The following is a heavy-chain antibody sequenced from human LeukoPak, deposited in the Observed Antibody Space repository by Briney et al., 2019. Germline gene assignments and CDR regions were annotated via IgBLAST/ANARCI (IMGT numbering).Heavy chain of an antibody. CDR2: ISAYNGNT. V-gene: IGHV1-18*01. CDR1: GYTFTGYG. D-gene: IGHD2-15*01. CDR3: ARDLTDCSGGSCYRTSPIDY. Sequence: ASVKVSCKASGYTFTGYGISWVRQAPGQGLEWMGWISAYNGNTNYAQKLQGRVTMTTDTSTSTAYMELRSLRSDDTAVYYCARDLTDCSGGSCYRTSPIDYWGQGTLVTVSS. J-gene: IGHJ4*02.